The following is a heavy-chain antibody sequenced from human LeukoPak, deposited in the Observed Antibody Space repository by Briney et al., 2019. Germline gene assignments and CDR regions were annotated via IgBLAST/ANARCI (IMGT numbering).Heavy chain of an antibody. J-gene: IGHJ4*02. CDR3: VRGGYGSIDY. CDR2: INSDGTTA. Sequence: PGGSLRLSCAASGFTFSSLWMHWVRQAPGKGLVWVSYINSDGTTATYPDSVKGRFTISRDNAKTTLYLQMNRLRAEDTAVYYCVRGGYGSIDYWGQGTLVTVSS. CDR1: GFTFSSLW. D-gene: IGHD4-17*01. V-gene: IGHV3-74*01.